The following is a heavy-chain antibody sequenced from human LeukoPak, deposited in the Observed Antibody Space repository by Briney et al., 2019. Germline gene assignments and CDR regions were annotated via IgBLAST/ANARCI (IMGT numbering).Heavy chain of an antibody. CDR2: IKQDGSEK. CDR3: ARDMPHYDFWSGYYFDY. CDR1: GFTFSSYW. V-gene: IGHV3-7*05. Sequence: SGGSLRLSCAASGFTFSSYWMSWVRQAPGKGLEWVANIKQDGSEKDYVDSVKGRFTIFRDNAKNALYLQMNSLRAEDTAVYYCARDMPHYDFWSGYYFDYWGQGTLVTVSS. J-gene: IGHJ4*02. D-gene: IGHD3-3*01.